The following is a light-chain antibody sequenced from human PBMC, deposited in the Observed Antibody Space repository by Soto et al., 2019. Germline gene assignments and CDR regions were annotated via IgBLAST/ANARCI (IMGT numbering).Light chain of an antibody. J-gene: IGLJ1*01. CDR3: CSYSSGSTPWV. CDR1: SSDVGGYNY. V-gene: IGLV2-14*03. Sequence: QSALTQPASVSGSPGQSITISCTGTSSDVGGYNYVSWYQHHPGKAPKLIIFDVSDRPSGISYRFSASKSGNTASLTISGLQAEDEADYYCCSYSSGSTPWVFGTGTKVTVL. CDR2: DVS.